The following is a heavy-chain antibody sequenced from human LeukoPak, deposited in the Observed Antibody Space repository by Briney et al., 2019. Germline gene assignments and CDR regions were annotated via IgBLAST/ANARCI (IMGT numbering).Heavy chain of an antibody. CDR2: IIPIFGTA. V-gene: IGHV1-69*06. CDR1: GGTFSSYA. Sequence: SVKVSCKASGGTFSSYAISWVRQAPGQGLEWMGRIIPIFGTANYAQKFQGRVTITADKSTSTAYMELSSLRSEDTAVYYCARVQRYYGSGSYYNDYWGQGTLVTVSS. J-gene: IGHJ4*02. D-gene: IGHD3-10*01. CDR3: ARVQRYYGSGSYYNDY.